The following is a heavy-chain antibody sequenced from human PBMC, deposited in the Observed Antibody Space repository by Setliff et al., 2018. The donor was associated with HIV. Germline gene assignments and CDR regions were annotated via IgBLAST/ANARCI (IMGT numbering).Heavy chain of an antibody. CDR3: ARDRSPHWELVPEGAFDS. J-gene: IGHJ3*02. D-gene: IGHD2-8*02. Sequence: PGGSLRLSCAASGFTFSSYSMNWVRQAPGKGLEWVSSISSSSSYIYYADSVKGRFTISRDNAKNSLYLQMNSLRAEDTAVYYCARDRSPHWELVPEGAFDSWGQGTMVTVSS. CDR1: GFTFSSYS. CDR2: ISSSSSYI. V-gene: IGHV3-21*01.